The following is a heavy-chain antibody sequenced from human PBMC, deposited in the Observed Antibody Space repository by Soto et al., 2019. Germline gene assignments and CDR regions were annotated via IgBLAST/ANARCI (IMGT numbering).Heavy chain of an antibody. J-gene: IGHJ4*02. V-gene: IGHV3-21*01. CDR3: ARDAIYTGSEGVNFDY. CDR2: ISSSSSYI. Sequence: EVQLVESGGGLVKPGGSLRLSCAASGFTFSSYSMNWVRQAPGKGLEWVSSISSSSSYIYYADSVKGRFTISRDNAKNSLYLQMNSLRAEDTAVYYCARDAIYTGSEGVNFDYWGQGTLVTVSS. CDR1: GFTFSSYS. D-gene: IGHD1-26*01.